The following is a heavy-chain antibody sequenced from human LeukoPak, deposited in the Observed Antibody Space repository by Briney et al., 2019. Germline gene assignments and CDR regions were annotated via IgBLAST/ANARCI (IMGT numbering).Heavy chain of an antibody. D-gene: IGHD1-26*01. J-gene: IGHJ3*02. CDR1: GFTFSSYW. V-gene: IGHV3-7*01. CDR2: IKQDGSEK. Sequence: GGSLRLSCAASGFTFSSYWMSWVRQAPGKGLEWVANIKQDGSEKYYVDSVKGRFTISRDNAKNSLYLQMNSLRAEDTAVYYCVRDWNIVGATYDAFDIWGQGTMVTVSS. CDR3: VRDWNIVGATYDAFDI.